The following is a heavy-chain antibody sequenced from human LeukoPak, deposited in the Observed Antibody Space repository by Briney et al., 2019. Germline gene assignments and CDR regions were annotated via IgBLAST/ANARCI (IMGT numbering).Heavy chain of an antibody. CDR2: IYYSGST. CDR1: GGSICSYY. CDR3: ARSGITIFGRYYYGMDV. J-gene: IGHJ6*02. V-gene: IGHV4-59*08. D-gene: IGHD3-3*01. Sequence: SETLSLTCTVSGGSICSYYWSWIRQPPGKGLEWIGYIYYSGSTNYNPSLKSRVTISVDTSKNQFSLKLSSVTAADTAVYYCARSGITIFGRYYYGMDVWGQGTTVTVSS.